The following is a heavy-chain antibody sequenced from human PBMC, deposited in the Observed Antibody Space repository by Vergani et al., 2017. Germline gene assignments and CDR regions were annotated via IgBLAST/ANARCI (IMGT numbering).Heavy chain of an antibody. CDR2: MNQDGSEK. CDR3: ARDRSVWRYSRYFYNYYMDV. V-gene: IGHV3-7*01. Sequence: EVQLVESGGGLVQPGGSLRLSCAASGFTFSNYWMTWVRQAPGKGLDWVANMNQDGSEKCYVDSVRGRFAISRDNAKNSLYLQMNSLRVEDMAVYYCARDRSVWRYSRYFYNYYMDVWGKGTTVTVSS. CDR1: GFTFSNYW. J-gene: IGHJ6*03. D-gene: IGHD1-1*01.